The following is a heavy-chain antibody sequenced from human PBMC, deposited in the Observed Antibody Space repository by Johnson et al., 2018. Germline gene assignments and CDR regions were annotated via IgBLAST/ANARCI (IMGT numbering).Heavy chain of an antibody. V-gene: IGHV3-74*01. D-gene: IGHD3-22*01. Sequence: VQLQESGGGLVQPGGSLRLSCAASGFTFSSYWMHWVRQAPGKGLVWVSRIISDGSSTSYADSVKGLFPISRDNSKNTLYLKMNSPRAEDTAVYYCARTPRFDYYDSSGCQDFQHWGQGTLVTVSA. CDR2: IISDGSST. J-gene: IGHJ1*01. CDR3: ARTPRFDYYDSSGCQDFQH. CDR1: GFTFSSYW.